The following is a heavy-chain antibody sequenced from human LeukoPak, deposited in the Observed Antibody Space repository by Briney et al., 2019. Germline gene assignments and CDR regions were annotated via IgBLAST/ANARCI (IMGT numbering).Heavy chain of an antibody. J-gene: IGHJ4*02. CDR2: ISGGGGST. CDR1: EFAFSNYA. Sequence: PGGSLRLSCAASEFAFSNYAMSWVRQAPGKGLEWVSTISGGGGSTYYADSVKGRFTISRDNSKNTLYLQMNSLRAEDTAVYYCAKDLGYDFWSGGYFDYWGQGTLVTVSS. V-gene: IGHV3-23*01. CDR3: AKDLGYDFWSGGYFDY. D-gene: IGHD3-3*01.